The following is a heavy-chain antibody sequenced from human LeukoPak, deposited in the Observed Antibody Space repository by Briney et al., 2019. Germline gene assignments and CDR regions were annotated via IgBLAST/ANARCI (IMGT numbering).Heavy chain of an antibody. CDR2: ISGSGGST. Sequence: GGSLRLSCAASGFTFSDYDMHWVRQATGKGLEWVSAISGSGGSTYYADSVKGRFTISRDNSKNTLYLQMNSLRAEDTAVYYCAKRGGYGSGSYQYYFDYWGQGTLVTVSS. V-gene: IGHV3-23*01. D-gene: IGHD3-10*01. J-gene: IGHJ4*02. CDR3: AKRGGYGSGSYQYYFDY. CDR1: GFTFSDYD.